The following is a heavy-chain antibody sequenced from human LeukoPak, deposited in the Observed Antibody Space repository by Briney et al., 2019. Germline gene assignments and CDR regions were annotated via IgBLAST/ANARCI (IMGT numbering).Heavy chain of an antibody. Sequence: GGSLRLSCAASGLSFSTAWMGWVRQAPGKGLEWVGRIKSKSDDGTAVYTAPVKGRFTISRDDSKDTLYPQMNSLKTEDTAVYYCARDAGPRDYGSGSYLGYWGQGALVTVSS. D-gene: IGHD3-10*01. CDR3: ARDAGPRDYGSGSYLGY. CDR1: GLSFSTAW. J-gene: IGHJ4*02. CDR2: IKSKSDDGTA. V-gene: IGHV3-15*01.